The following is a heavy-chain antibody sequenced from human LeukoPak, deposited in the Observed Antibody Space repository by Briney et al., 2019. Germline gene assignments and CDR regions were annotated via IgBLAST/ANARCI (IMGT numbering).Heavy chain of an antibody. CDR2: ISYDGSNK. V-gene: IGHV3-30-3*01. Sequence: GGSLRLSCAASGFTFSSYAMHWVRQAPGKGLEWVAVISYDGSNKYYADSVQGRFTISRDNSKNTLYVQMTSLRAEDTAVYYCARDFGSTSADYWGQGTLVTVSS. J-gene: IGHJ4*02. CDR3: ARDFGSTSADY. D-gene: IGHD2-2*01. CDR1: GFTFSSYA.